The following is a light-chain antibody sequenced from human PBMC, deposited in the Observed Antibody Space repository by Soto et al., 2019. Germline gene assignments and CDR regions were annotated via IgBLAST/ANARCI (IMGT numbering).Light chain of an antibody. CDR1: QSVSSS. J-gene: IGKJ3*01. Sequence: EIVLTQSPATLSLSPGEGATLSCRASQSVSSSLAWYQQKPGQAPRLLIYDASNRATGIPARCSESGFRTYLTHTLRSLEPEDFVVYYCQQRTNLPLTFGPGPKMEIK. V-gene: IGKV3-11*01. CDR2: DAS. CDR3: QQRTNLPLT.